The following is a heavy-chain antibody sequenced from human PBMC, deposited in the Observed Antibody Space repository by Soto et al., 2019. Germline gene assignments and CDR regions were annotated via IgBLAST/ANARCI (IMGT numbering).Heavy chain of an antibody. CDR1: GGSISTYY. D-gene: IGHD4-17*01. J-gene: IGHJ4*02. CDR3: ARASPYAKTYYFDY. CDR2: IYFTGTS. V-gene: IGHV4-59*12. Sequence: SETLSLTCSVSGGSISTYYWSWIRQPPGKGLEWIGYIYFTGTSNYNPSLKSRVTLAVDTSKNQFSLKLSSVTAADTAVYYCARASPYAKTYYFDYWGQGTLVTVSS.